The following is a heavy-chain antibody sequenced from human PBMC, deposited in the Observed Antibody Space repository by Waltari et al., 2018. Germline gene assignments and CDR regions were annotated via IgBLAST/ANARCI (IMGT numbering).Heavy chain of an antibody. CDR3: SVSLNH. J-gene: IGHJ5*02. CDR1: GFPFRNYW. CDR2: IKQDGSES. Sequence: VQLVESGGGLVQPGGYLRLSCAASGFPFRNYWMDWVRQAPGKGLEWVANIKQDGSESHNVDSVKGRFTISRDNAQNLLYLQINSLRDEDTAVYYCSVSLNHWGQGTLVTVSS. V-gene: IGHV3-7*01.